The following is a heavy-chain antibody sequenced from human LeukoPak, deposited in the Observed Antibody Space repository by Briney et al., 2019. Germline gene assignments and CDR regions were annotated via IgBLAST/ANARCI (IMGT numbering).Heavy chain of an antibody. D-gene: IGHD6-13*01. CDR1: GYTFTNYY. Sequence: GASVKVSCKASGYTFTNYYIHWVRQAPGQGLEWMGIINPSGGSTSYAQGFQGRVIMTRDMSTSTIYMELSSLRSEDTAVYYCATYSTAATGYDNWGQGTLVTVSS. J-gene: IGHJ4*02. V-gene: IGHV1-46*01. CDR3: ATYSTAATGYDN. CDR2: INPSGGST.